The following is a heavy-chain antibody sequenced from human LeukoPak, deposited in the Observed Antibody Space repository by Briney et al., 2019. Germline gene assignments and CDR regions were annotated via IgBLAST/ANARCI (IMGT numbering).Heavy chain of an antibody. J-gene: IGHJ4*02. Sequence: SETLSLTCAVYGGSFSGYYWSWIRQPPGKGLEWIGEINHSGSTNYNPSLKSRVTISVDTSKNQFSLKLSSVTAAGTAVYYCAGDTITMVRGVIDYWGQGTLVTVSS. CDR2: INHSGST. CDR1: GGSFSGYY. CDR3: AGDTITMVRGVIDY. D-gene: IGHD3-10*01. V-gene: IGHV4-34*01.